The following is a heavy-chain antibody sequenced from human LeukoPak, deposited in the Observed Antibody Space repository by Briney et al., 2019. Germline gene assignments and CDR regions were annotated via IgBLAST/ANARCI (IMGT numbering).Heavy chain of an antibody. D-gene: IGHD6-19*01. CDR1: GFTFSSAW. Sequence: GGSLRLSCATSGFTFSSAWMSWVRKAPGKGLEWVGRIKSKSDGGTTEYAAPVKGRFIISRDDSKNTLHLQMNSLKTEDTAVYYCGAEYSGGWYVFDSWGQGTLVTVSA. J-gene: IGHJ4*02. V-gene: IGHV3-15*01. CDR2: IKSKSDGGTT. CDR3: GAEYSGGWYVFDS.